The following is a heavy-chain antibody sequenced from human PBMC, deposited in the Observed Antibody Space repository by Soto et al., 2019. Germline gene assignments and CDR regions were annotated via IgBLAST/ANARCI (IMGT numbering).Heavy chain of an antibody. V-gene: IGHV3-23*01. CDR2: ISSSGDNT. CDR3: AKDRDYADYRPDS. D-gene: IGHD4-17*01. Sequence: DVQVLESGGGLVQPGGSLGLSCAASGFTFSKYAMSWARQAPGKGLEWVSGISSSGDNTYYADSVRGRFTISRDNSKKILYLQLHSLRAEDTAVYYCAKDRDYADYRPDSWGQGTLVTVSS. CDR1: GFTFSKYA. J-gene: IGHJ5*01.